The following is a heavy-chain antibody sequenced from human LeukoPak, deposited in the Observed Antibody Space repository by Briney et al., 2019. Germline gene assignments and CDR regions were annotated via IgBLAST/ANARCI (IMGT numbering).Heavy chain of an antibody. CDR1: GGSISSGGYY. D-gene: IGHD5-12*01. J-gene: IGHJ3*02. V-gene: IGHV4-39*02. Sequence: SETLSLTCTVSGGSISSGGYYWGWIRQPPGKGLEWIGSIHYSGNTYYNPSLKSRVTISVDASKNHFSLKLSSVTAADTAIYYCARPGYSGYDLAAFDIWGQGTMVTVSS. CDR3: ARPGYSGYDLAAFDI. CDR2: IHYSGNT.